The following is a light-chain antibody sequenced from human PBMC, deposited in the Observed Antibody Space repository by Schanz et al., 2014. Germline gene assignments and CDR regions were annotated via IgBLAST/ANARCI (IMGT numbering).Light chain of an antibody. CDR2: WAS. CDR1: QSALYNSHNNNY. Sequence: DIVMTQSPDSLAVSLGERATINCKSSQSALYNSHNNNYLAWYQQKPGQPPKLLIYWASTRESGVPDRFSGSGSGTDFTLTISSLQAEDVALYFCQQYYSLPLTFGQGTKVEIK. CDR3: QQYYSLPLT. V-gene: IGKV4-1*01. J-gene: IGKJ1*01.